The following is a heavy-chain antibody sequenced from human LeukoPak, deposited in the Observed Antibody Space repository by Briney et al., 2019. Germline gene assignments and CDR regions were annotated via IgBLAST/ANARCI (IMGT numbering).Heavy chain of an antibody. CDR2: IWSDGSNK. CDR3: ARGVNTAEY. Sequence: GRSLRLSCEASGFTFSGYGMQWARQAPGKGLEWVTAIWSDGSNKYYADSVKGRFTISRDNSKSTLFLQMDSLRAEDTAVYYCARGVNTAEYWGQGTLVTVSS. D-gene: IGHD3-10*01. V-gene: IGHV3-33*01. CDR1: GFTFSGYG. J-gene: IGHJ4*02.